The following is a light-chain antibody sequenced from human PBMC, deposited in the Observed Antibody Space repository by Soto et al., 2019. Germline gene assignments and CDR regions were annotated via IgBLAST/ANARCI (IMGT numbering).Light chain of an antibody. CDR2: DAS. CDR1: QSVRSF. Sequence: VLTQSPAALSLSPGERATLSCRASQSVRSFLAWYQQKPGQAPRLLIYDASNRATGIPARFSGSGSGTDFTLTISSLEPEDFAVYYCHQRQSWPRTFGQGTKVAIK. V-gene: IGKV3-11*01. J-gene: IGKJ1*01. CDR3: HQRQSWPRT.